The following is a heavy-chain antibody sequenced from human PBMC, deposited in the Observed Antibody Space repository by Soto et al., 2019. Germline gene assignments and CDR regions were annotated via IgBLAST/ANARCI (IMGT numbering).Heavy chain of an antibody. CDR1: GYTFTSYD. J-gene: IGHJ4*02. D-gene: IGHD5-12*01. Sequence: QVQLVQSGAEVKKPGASVKVSCKDSGYTFTSYDINWERHTTGQGLEWMGWMNPNSGNTGYAQKFQGRVTMTRNTSRSTAYMELSSLRSEDTAVYYCARVRCRDGYNVLKYWGQGTLVTVSS. CDR2: MNPNSGNT. CDR3: ARVRCRDGYNVLKY. V-gene: IGHV1-8*01.